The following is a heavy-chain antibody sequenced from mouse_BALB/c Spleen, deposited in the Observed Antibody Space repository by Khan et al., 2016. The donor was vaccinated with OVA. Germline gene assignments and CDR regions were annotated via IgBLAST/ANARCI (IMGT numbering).Heavy chain of an antibody. Sequence: EVELVESGPGLVKPSQSLSLTCTVTGYSITSDYAWNWLRQFPGNKLEWMGYISSSGSTNYNPALKSRISITRDTSKNQFFLQLNSVTTEDTATYYCARDGSRYSYAMDYWGQGTSVTVSS. V-gene: IGHV3-2*02. D-gene: IGHD2-3*01. CDR2: ISSSGST. CDR3: ARDGSRYSYAMDY. CDR1: GYSITSDYA. J-gene: IGHJ4*01.